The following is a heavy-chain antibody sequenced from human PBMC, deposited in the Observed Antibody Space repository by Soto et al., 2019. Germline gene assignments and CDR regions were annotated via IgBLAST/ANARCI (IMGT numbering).Heavy chain of an antibody. CDR1: GFSLSSFY. Sequence: EVQLVESGGGLVQPGGSLRLSCAASGFSLSSFYMRGVRQAPGRGQVWLANINQDGSDPHSVDSVKGRFTISRDNAKNSLYMQMNSLRAEDTAVYFCARAGMTDWQDYNWFVPWGQGILVTVSS. D-gene: IGHD1-20*01. J-gene: IGHJ5*02. V-gene: IGHV3-7*05. CDR3: ARAGMTDWQDYNWFVP. CDR2: INQDGSDP.